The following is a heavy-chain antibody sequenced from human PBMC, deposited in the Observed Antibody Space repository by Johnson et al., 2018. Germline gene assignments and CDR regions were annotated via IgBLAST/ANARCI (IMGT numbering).Heavy chain of an antibody. CDR1: GFTFGDYA. CDR3: TSRTVVPRSEYFQH. J-gene: IGHJ1*01. Sequence: VQLGESGGGLVKPGRSLRLSCTASGFTFGDYAMSWFRQDPGKGLEWVGFIRSRAYGATTGSAASVKGSFTISRDDSKSIAYLQMNSLKTEDTGVYYCTSRTVVPRSEYFQHWGQGTLVTVSS. CDR2: IRSRAYGATT. D-gene: IGHD4-23*01. V-gene: IGHV3-49*05.